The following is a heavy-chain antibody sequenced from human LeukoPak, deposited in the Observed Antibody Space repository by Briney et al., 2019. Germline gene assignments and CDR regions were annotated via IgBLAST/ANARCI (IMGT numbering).Heavy chain of an antibody. D-gene: IGHD2-15*01. CDR2: LYYTGSA. Sequence: SETLSLTCTVSGGSISSSDHFCGWIRQSPGKGLQWIGSLYYTGSAYYNPSLKSRVTIFVDTSKNQFSLRVTSVTAADTYVYYCARGFSALVGSGNWFDSWGQGTLVTVSS. CDR3: ARGFSALVGSGNWFDS. J-gene: IGHJ5*01. CDR1: GGSISSSDHF. V-gene: IGHV4-39*01.